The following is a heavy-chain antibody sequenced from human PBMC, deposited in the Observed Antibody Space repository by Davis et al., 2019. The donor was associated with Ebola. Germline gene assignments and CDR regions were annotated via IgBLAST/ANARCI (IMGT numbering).Heavy chain of an antibody. V-gene: IGHV1-18*01. CDR2: ISAYNGNT. J-gene: IGHJ6*02. CDR1: GYNYNDFG. Sequence: ASVKVSCKASGYNYNDFGVTWVRQAPGQGLEWMGWISAYNGNTNYAQKLQGRVTMTTDTSTSTAYMELRSLRSDDSAIYYCAMARQLFPVVMDVWGQGTTVTVSS. D-gene: IGHD5-24*01. CDR3: AMARQLFPVVMDV.